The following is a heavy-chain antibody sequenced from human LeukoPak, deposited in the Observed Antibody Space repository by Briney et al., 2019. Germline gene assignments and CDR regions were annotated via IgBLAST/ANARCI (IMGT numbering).Heavy chain of an antibody. Sequence: SQTLSLTCTVSGGSVSSGGYYWSWIRQHPGKGLGWIGYIYYSGSTDYNPSLKSRVTISVDTSKNQFSLHLSSVTAADTAVYYCARVVLTTVELRFDYWGQGSLVTVSS. CDR1: GGSVSSGGYY. J-gene: IGHJ4*02. D-gene: IGHD4-11*01. CDR2: IYYSGST. CDR3: ARVVLTTVELRFDY. V-gene: IGHV4-31*03.